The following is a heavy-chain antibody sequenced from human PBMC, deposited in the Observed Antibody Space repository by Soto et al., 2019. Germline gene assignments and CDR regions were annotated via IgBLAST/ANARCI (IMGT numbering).Heavy chain of an antibody. CDR3: ARDTYQLLYKPLYYYGMDV. CDR2: IKQDGSEK. J-gene: IGHJ6*02. V-gene: IGHV3-7*03. Sequence: GGSLRLSCAASGFTFSSYWMSWVRQAPGKGLEWVANIKQDGSEKYYVDSVKGRFTISRDNAKNSLYLQMNSLRAEDTAVYYCARDTYQLLYKPLYYYGMDVWGQGTTVTVSS. D-gene: IGHD2-2*02. CDR1: GFTFSSYW.